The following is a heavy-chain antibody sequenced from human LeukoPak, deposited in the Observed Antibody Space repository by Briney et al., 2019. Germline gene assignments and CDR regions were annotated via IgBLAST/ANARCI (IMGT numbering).Heavy chain of an antibody. CDR2: INPSGGNT. CDR3: AADLPLGH. CDR1: GYTFTSYY. V-gene: IGHV1-46*01. D-gene: IGHD7-27*01. Sequence: ASVKVSCKASGYTFTSYYMHWVRQAPGRGLEWMGIINPSGGNTSYAQKFQGRVTMTRDTSISTAYMELSRLRSDDTAVYYCAADLPLGHWGQGTLVTVSS. J-gene: IGHJ4*02.